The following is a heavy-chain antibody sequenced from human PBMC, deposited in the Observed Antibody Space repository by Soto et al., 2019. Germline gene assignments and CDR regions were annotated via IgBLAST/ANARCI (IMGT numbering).Heavy chain of an antibody. Sequence: SETLSLTCTVSGGSISSGGYYWSWIRHHPGKGLEWIGYIYYSVSTYYNPSLKSRVTISVDTSKNQFSLKLSSVTAADTAVYYCARNGNSGYDICCDSWGKGNMVTVSS. CDR2: IYYSVST. V-gene: IGHV4-31*03. D-gene: IGHD5-12*01. CDR1: GGSISSGGYY. J-gene: IGHJ4*02. CDR3: ARNGNSGYDICCDS.